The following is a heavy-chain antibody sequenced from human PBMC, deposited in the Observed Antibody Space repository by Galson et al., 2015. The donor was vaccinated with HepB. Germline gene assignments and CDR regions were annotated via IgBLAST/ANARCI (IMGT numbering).Heavy chain of an antibody. J-gene: IGHJ6*03. Sequence: SVKVSCKASGYTFTSYDINWVRQATGQGLEWMGWMNPNSGNTDYAQKFQGRVTMTRNTSISTAYMELSSLRSEDTAVYYCARGLGEARDGTMDVWGRGTPVTVSS. CDR1: GYTFTSYD. V-gene: IGHV1-8*01. D-gene: IGHD3-10*01. CDR2: MNPNSGNT. CDR3: ARGLGEARDGTMDV.